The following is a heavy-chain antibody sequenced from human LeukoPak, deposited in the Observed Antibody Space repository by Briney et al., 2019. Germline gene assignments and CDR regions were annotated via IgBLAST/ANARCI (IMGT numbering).Heavy chain of an antibody. CDR2: IIPIFGTA. CDR3: ARGAAAGLGFIDY. Sequence: GASVKVSCKASGGTFSSYAISWVRRAPGQGLEWMGGIIPIFGTANYAQKFQGRVTITTDESTSTAYMELSSLRSEDTAVYYCARGAAAGLGFIDYWGQGTLVTVSS. D-gene: IGHD6-13*01. J-gene: IGHJ4*02. V-gene: IGHV1-69*05. CDR1: GGTFSSYA.